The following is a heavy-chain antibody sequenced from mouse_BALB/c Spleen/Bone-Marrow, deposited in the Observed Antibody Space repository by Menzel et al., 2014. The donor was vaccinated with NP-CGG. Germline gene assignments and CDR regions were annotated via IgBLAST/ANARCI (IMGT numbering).Heavy chain of an antibody. CDR3: TTLARSDFDY. D-gene: IGHD3-1*01. CDR2: IYPGNSDT. CDR1: GYTFPNYW. V-gene: IGHV1-5*01. J-gene: IGHJ2*01. Sequence: EVKLQESGTVLARPGAAVKMSCKASGYTFPNYWMHWVKQRPGQGLEWIGTIYPGNSDTTYNQKFKGKAKLTAVTSTSTAYMELSSLTNEDSAVYYCTTLARSDFDYWGQGTTLTVSS.